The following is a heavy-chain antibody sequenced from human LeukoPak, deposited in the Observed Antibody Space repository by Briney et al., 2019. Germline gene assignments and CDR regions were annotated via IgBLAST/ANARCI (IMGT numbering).Heavy chain of an antibody. D-gene: IGHD1-26*01. J-gene: IGHJ4*02. Sequence: KSSETLSLTCAVSGGSVSSGSYYWSWIRQPPGKGLEWIGYIYYSGSTNYNPSLKSRVTISVDTSKNQFSLKLSSVTAADTAVYYCASVSGSYYPAFDYWGQGTLVTVSS. CDR3: ASVSGSYYPAFDY. V-gene: IGHV4-61*01. CDR1: GGSVSSGSYY. CDR2: IYYSGST.